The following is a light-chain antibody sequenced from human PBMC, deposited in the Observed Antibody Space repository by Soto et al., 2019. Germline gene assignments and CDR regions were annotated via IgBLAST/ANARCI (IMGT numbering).Light chain of an antibody. CDR1: QSISSW. J-gene: IGKJ1*01. CDR2: DAS. V-gene: IGKV1-5*01. Sequence: DIQMTQSPSTLSASVGDRVTITGGASQSISSWLAWYQQKPGKAPKLLIYDASSLESGVPSRFSGSGSGTEFTLTISSLQPDDFATYYCQHYNSYSEAFGQGTKVDIK. CDR3: QHYNSYSEA.